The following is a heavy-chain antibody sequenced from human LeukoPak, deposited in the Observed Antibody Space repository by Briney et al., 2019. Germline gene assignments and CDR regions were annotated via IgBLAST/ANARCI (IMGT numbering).Heavy chain of an antibody. CDR2: IYYSGST. Sequence: GSLRLSCAASGFTFTNAWMSWIRQPPGKRLEWIGHIYYSGSTNYNPSLKSRVTISVDTSKNQFSLKLSSVTAADTAVYYCASRSSIWSGYQDTLYYFDSWGQGTLVTVSS. D-gene: IGHD3-3*01. V-gene: IGHV4-59*01. J-gene: IGHJ4*02. CDR1: GFTFTNAW. CDR3: ASRSSIWSGYQDTLYYFDS.